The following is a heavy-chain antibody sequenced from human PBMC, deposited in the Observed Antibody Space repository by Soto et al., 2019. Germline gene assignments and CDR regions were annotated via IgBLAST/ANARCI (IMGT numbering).Heavy chain of an antibody. J-gene: IGHJ4*02. CDR3: TSDTFGARDS. V-gene: IGHV3-74*01. CDR1: GFAFSSEW. CDR2: IDPYDTGI. Sequence: GSLRHLCTASGFAFSSEWMHWVRQAPGKGLVWVSRIDPYDTGITYADSVKGRFTISRDNAKNTLYLQMNSLRAEDTAAYYCTSDTFGARDSWGQGTMVTVSS. D-gene: IGHD2-15*01.